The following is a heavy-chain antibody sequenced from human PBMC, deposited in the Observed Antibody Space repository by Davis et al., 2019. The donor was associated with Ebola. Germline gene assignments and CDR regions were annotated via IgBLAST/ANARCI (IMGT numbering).Heavy chain of an antibody. J-gene: IGHJ4*02. V-gene: IGHV4-34*01. Sequence: PSETLSLTCSVSGGSISIGDYYWSWIRQPPGKGLEWIGEINHSGSTNYNPSLKSRVTISVDTSKNQFSLKLSSVTAADTAVYYCARNPAAAIYWGQGTLVTVSS. CDR2: INHSGST. CDR3: ARNPAAAIY. CDR1: GGSISIGDYY. D-gene: IGHD6-13*01.